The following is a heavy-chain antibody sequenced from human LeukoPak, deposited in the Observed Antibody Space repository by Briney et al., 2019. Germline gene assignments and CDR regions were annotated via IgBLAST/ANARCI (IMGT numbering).Heavy chain of an antibody. D-gene: IGHD6-19*01. J-gene: IGHJ4*02. V-gene: IGHV3-66*01. CDR2: IYSGGST. CDR1: GFTVSSNY. CDR3: ARDLSSGWYPYFDY. Sequence: GGSLRLSCAASGFTVSSNYMSWVRQAPGKGLEWVSVIYSGGSTYYADSVKGRFTISRDNSKNTLYLQMNSLRAEDTAVYYCARDLSSGWYPYFDYWGQGTLVTVSS.